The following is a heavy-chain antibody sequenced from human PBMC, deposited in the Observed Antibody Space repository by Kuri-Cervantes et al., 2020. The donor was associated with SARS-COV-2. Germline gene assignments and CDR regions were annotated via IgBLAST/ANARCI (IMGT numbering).Heavy chain of an antibody. CDR2: IYTSGST. Sequence: SETLSVTCTVSGGSISSGSYYWSWIRQPAGKGLEWIGYIYTSGSTNYNPSLKSRVTISVDTSKNQFSLKLSSVTAADTAVYYCARRSGYYPYYFDYWGQGTLVTVS. V-gene: IGHV4-61*09. J-gene: IGHJ4*02. CDR1: GGSISSGSYY. CDR3: ARRSGYYPYYFDY. D-gene: IGHD3-22*01.